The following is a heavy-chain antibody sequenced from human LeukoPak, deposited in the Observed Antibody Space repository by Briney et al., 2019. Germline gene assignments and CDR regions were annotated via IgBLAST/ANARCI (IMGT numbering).Heavy chain of an antibody. CDR1: GFTFSDYY. V-gene: IGHV3-11*04. Sequence: GGSLRLSCAASGFTFSDYYMTWIRQAPGKGLEWVSYITSSGSTIYYADSVKGRFTISRDNAKNSLYLQMNSLRLEDTAVYYCARGPVSPGWFDPWGQGTLATVSS. CDR3: ARGPVSPGWFDP. CDR2: ITSSGSTI. J-gene: IGHJ5*02.